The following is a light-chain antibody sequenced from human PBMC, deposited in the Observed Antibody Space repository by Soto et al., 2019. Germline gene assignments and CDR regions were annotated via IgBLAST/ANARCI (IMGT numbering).Light chain of an antibody. CDR3: QQYDNWPLWT. V-gene: IGKV3-15*01. CDR1: ESVGSH. J-gene: IGKJ1*01. CDR2: GVS. Sequence: DTVMTQSPATLSVSPGETATLSCRASESVGSHLAWYQQKPGQAPRLLIYGVSTRATGIPARFRGSGSETEFTLTISSLQSEDFAVYYCQQYDNWPLWTFGQGTKV.